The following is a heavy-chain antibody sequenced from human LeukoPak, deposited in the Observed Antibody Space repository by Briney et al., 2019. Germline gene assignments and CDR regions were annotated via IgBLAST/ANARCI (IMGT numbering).Heavy chain of an antibody. CDR3: TRDDPIVGATGDDY. D-gene: IGHD1-26*01. CDR1: GFTFGDYA. V-gene: IGHV3-49*03. CDR2: IRSKAYGGTT. J-gene: IGHJ4*02. Sequence: PGGSLRLSCTASGFTFGDYAMSWFRQAPGEGLEWVGFIRSKAYGGTTEYAASVKGRFTISRDDSKSIAYLQMNSLKTEDTAVYYCTRDDPIVGATGDDYWGQGTLVTVSS.